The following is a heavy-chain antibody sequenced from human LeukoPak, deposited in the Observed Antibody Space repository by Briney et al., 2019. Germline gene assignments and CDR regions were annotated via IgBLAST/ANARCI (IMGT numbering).Heavy chain of an antibody. CDR2: MHRSGST. Sequence: SEALSLTCTVPGGSIRSYYWSWIRQPPRKELEWIGYMHRSGSTTHNLYLKSRVTISVHTSKRQFSPKRSSVASADTAVYYCARHAAVEGSSGWSPLWWFDPWGQGTLVTVSS. CDR3: ARHAAVEGSSGWSPLWWFDP. D-gene: IGHD6-19*01. J-gene: IGHJ5*02. CDR1: GGSIRSYY. V-gene: IGHV4-59*08.